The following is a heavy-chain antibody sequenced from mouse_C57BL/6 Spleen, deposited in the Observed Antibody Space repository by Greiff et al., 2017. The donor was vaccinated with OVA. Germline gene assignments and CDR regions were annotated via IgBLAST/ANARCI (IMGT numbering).Heavy chain of an antibody. CDR1: GYTFTSYW. CDR3: GRGAPLLYYFDY. J-gene: IGHJ2*01. V-gene: IGHV1-52*01. Sequence: VQLQQPGAELVRPGSSVKLSCKASGYTFTSYWMHWVKQRPIQGLEWIGNIDPSDSETHYNQKFKDKATLTVDKSSSTAYMQLSSLTSEDSAVYYCGRGAPLLYYFDYWGQGTTLTVSS. CDR2: IDPSDSET.